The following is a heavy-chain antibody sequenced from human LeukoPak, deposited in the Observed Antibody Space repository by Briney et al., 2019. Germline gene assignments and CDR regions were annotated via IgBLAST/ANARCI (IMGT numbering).Heavy chain of an antibody. Sequence: PGGSLRLSCAASGFIFTSYALSWVRQAPGKGLEWVSSISGSGGSTYYADSVKGRFTISSDNSKNTLYLQMNSLRAEDTAVYYCAKDLPNPGTSRHFQYWGQGTLVTVSS. CDR3: AKDLPNPGTSRHFQY. V-gene: IGHV3-23*01. CDR1: GFIFTSYA. CDR2: ISGSGGST. D-gene: IGHD2-8*01. J-gene: IGHJ1*01.